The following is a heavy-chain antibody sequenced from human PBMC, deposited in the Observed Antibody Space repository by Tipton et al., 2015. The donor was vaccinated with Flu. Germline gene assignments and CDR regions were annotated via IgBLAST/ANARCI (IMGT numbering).Heavy chain of an antibody. Sequence: QLVQSGAEVKKPGTSVKVSCKASGFTFTSSAMQWVRQARGQRLEWIGWIVVGSGNTNYAQKFQERVTITRDMSTSTAYMELSSLRSEDTAVYYCAADRPVPVGATALGAFDIWGQGTMVTVSS. CDR1: GFTFTSSA. J-gene: IGHJ3*02. V-gene: IGHV1-58*02. CDR2: IVVGSGNT. CDR3: AADRPVPVGATALGAFDI. D-gene: IGHD1-26*01.